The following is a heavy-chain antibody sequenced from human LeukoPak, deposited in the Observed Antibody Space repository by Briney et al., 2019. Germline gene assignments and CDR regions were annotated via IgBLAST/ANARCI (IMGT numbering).Heavy chain of an antibody. Sequence: SETLSLTCTVPGGPISSYYWTWIRQPPAKGLEWIGYIHYSGNTNYNPSLKSRVTISVDTSKNQCSLKLSSVTAADTAVYYCAGGDYDILTGYRYYFDYWGQGTLVTVSS. CDR2: IHYSGNT. V-gene: IGHV4-59*01. J-gene: IGHJ4*02. CDR1: GGPISSYY. CDR3: AGGDYDILTGYRYYFDY. D-gene: IGHD3-9*01.